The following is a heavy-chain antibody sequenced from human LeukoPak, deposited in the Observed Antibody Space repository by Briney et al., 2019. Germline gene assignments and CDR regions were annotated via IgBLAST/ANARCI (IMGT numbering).Heavy chain of an antibody. D-gene: IGHD3-10*01. V-gene: IGHV4-39*01. CDR1: GGSISSSSYY. CDR2: IYYSGST. CDR3: ARRERLTMVRGIIITFAPFDH. Sequence: PSETLSLTCTVSGGSISSSSYYWGWIRQPPGKGLEWIGSIYYSGSTYYNPSLKSRVTISVDTSKNQFSLKLTSVTAADTAVYYCARRERLTMVRGIIITFAPFDHWGQGTLVTVSS. J-gene: IGHJ4*02.